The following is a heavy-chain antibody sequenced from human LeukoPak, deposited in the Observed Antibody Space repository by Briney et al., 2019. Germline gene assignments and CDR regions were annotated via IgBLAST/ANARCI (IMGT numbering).Heavy chain of an antibody. Sequence: GGSLRLSCSASGFTSSSYAMHWVRQAPGKGLEYVSAISSNGGSTYYADSVKGRFTISRDNSKNTLYLQMSSLRAEDTAVYYCVKGRYYYGSGATVWGQGTLVTVSS. CDR3: VKGRYYYGSGATV. J-gene: IGHJ4*02. CDR2: ISSNGGST. D-gene: IGHD3-10*01. V-gene: IGHV3-64D*06. CDR1: GFTSSSYA.